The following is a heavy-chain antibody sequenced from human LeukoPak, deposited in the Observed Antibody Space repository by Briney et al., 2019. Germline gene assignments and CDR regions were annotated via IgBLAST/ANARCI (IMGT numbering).Heavy chain of an antibody. V-gene: IGHV3-30*18. CDR1: GFTFSSYG. Sequence: GGSLRLSCAASGFTFSSYGMHWVRQAPGKGPEWVAVISYDGSNKYYADSVKGRFTISRDNSKNTLYLQMNSLRAEDTAVYYCAKDRLLAFGSITMVRGVIHYWGQGTLVTVSS. CDR3: AKDRLLAFGSITMVRGVIHY. D-gene: IGHD3-10*01. CDR2: ISYDGSNK. J-gene: IGHJ4*02.